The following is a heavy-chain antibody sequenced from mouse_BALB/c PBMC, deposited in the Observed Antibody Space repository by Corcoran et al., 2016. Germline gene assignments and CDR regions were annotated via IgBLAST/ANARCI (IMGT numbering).Heavy chain of an antibody. V-gene: IGHV14-3*02. J-gene: IGHJ1*01. CDR1: GFNIKDTY. D-gene: IGHD4-1*01. CDR3: ANWDWYFDF. Sequence: EVQLQQSGAELVKPGASVKLSCTASGFNIKDTYMHWVKQRPEQGLEWIGRIDPANGNTKYDTKFQGKATITATTSSITAYLQLSSLTTEDTAVYYCANWDWYFDFWGAGTTVTVSS. CDR2: IDPANGNT.